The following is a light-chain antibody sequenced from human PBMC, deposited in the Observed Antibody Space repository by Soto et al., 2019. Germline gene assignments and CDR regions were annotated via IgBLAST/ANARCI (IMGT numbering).Light chain of an antibody. V-gene: IGKV3-15*01. CDR1: QSVSSN. CDR2: GAS. CDR3: QQYNNWPLA. J-gene: IGKJ5*01. Sequence: EIVMTQSPATLSVSPGERATLSCRASQSVSSNLAWHQQKPGQAPRLLIYGASTRATDIPARFSGSGSGTEFTLTISSLQSEDFAVYFCQQYNNWPLAFGQGTRLEI.